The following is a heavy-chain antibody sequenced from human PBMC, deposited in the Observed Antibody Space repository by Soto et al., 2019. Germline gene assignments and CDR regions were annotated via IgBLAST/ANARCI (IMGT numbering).Heavy chain of an antibody. D-gene: IGHD4-17*01. CDR3: AKDGEGGYGAYGYYFDY. Sequence: GGALRLPCAASGFTFSTYGIHWVRHAPGKGLEWVAVISNDGSNKYYADSVKGRFTISRDNSKNTLYLQMNSLRVEDTAVYYCAKDGEGGYGAYGYYFDYWGQGTLVTVSS. CDR2: ISNDGSNK. CDR1: GFTFSTYG. V-gene: IGHV3-30*18. J-gene: IGHJ4*02.